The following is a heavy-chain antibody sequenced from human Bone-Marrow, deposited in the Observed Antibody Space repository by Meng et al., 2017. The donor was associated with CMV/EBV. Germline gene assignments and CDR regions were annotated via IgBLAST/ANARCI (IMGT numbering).Heavy chain of an antibody. V-gene: IGHV3-11*04. CDR3: SRDLAGRDDY. Sequence: GGSLRLSCAASGFTFSDYYMSCIRQVPGKWLGWVSYISSSGSTIYYADSVKGRFTISRNNAKNTLFLQMNSLRVEYTAVYYCSRDLAGRDDYCGPGTLVTVSS. D-gene: IGHD3-10*01. J-gene: IGHJ4*02. CDR1: GFTFSDYY. CDR2: ISSSGSTI.